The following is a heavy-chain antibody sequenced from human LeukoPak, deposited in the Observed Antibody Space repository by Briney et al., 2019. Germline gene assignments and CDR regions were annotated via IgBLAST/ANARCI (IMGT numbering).Heavy chain of an antibody. CDR2: IYYSGST. D-gene: IGHD6-13*01. CDR3: ASLRVGSSFGYQYYIDV. J-gene: IGHJ6*03. CDR1: GGSISSSSYY. Sequence: PSETLSLTCTVSGGSISSSSYYWGWTRQPPGKGLEWIGSIYYSGSTNYNPSLKSRVTISVDTSKNQFSLKLSSVTAADTAVYYCASLRVGSSFGYQYYIDVWGKGTTVTVS. V-gene: IGHV4-39*07.